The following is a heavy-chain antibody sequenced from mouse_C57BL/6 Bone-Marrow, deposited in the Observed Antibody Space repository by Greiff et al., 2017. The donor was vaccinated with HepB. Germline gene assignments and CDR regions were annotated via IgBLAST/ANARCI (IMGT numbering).Heavy chain of an antibody. CDR2: IYPGDGDT. CDR1: GYAFSSSW. CDR3: ARLGYYGSRGFDY. D-gene: IGHD1-1*01. V-gene: IGHV1-82*01. Sequence: VQLQQSGPELVKPGASVKISCKASGYAFSSSWMNWVKQRPGKGLEWIGRIYPGDGDTNYNGKFKGKATLTADKSSSTAYMQLSSLTSEDSAVYFCARLGYYGSRGFDYWGQGTTLTVSS. J-gene: IGHJ2*01.